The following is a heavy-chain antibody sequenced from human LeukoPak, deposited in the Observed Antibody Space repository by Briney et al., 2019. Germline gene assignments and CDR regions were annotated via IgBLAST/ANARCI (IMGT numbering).Heavy chain of an antibody. D-gene: IGHD4-23*01. CDR3: ARRGDGGRSFDY. Sequence: PGGSLRLSCAASGFTVSNNYVTWVRQAPGKGLEWVSLIYSSGSTYYADSVKGRFTISRDNSKNTLYLQVNSLRAEDTAVYYCARRGDGGRSFDYWGQGTLVTVSS. J-gene: IGHJ4*02. CDR2: IYSSGST. CDR1: GFTVSNNY. V-gene: IGHV3-53*01.